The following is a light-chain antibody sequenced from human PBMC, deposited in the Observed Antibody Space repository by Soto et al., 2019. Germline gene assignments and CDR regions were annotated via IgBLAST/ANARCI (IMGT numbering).Light chain of an antibody. CDR1: ALPKQY. V-gene: IGLV3-25*03. CDR3: QSADSSGTYVV. J-gene: IGLJ2*01. CDR2: KDS. Sequence: SYELTQPPSVSVSPGQTARITCSGDALPKQYAYWYQQKPGHAPVLVIYKDSERPSGIPERFSGSSSGTTVTLTISGVQAEDEADSYCQSADSSGTYVVFGGGTKLTVL.